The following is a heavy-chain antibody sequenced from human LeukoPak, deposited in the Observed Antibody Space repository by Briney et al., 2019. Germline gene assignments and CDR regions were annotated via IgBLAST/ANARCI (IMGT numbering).Heavy chain of an antibody. V-gene: IGHV4-39*01. D-gene: IGHD6-19*01. CDR3: ARAVAGTAEYFQH. CDR1: GGSISSSSYY. Sequence: PSKTLSLTCTVSGGSISSSSYYWGWIRQPPGKGLEWIGSIYYSGSTYYNPSLKSRVTISVDTPKNQFSLKLSSVTAADTAVYYCARAVAGTAEYFQHWGQGTLVTVSS. CDR2: IYYSGST. J-gene: IGHJ1*01.